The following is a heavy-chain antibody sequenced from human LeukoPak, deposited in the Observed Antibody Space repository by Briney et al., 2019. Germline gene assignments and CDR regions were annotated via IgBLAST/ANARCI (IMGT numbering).Heavy chain of an antibody. D-gene: IGHD1-26*01. CDR2: TRNKANSYTT. V-gene: IGHV3-72*01. Sequence: GGSLRLSCAASGFTLSDHYMDWVRQAPGKGLEWVGRTRNKANSYTTEYAASVKGRFTISRDDSKNSLYLQMNSLKTEDTAVYYCARVNSGSYIFDYWGQGTLVTVSS. CDR1: GFTLSDHY. CDR3: ARVNSGSYIFDY. J-gene: IGHJ4*02.